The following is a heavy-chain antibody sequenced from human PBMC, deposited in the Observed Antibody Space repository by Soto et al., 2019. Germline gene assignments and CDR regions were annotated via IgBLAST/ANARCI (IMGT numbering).Heavy chain of an antibody. CDR1: GFTFGTYA. Sequence: EVQLLESGGGLVQPGGSLRLSCAASGFTFGTYAMSWVRPATGKGLEWVSSISGSGDSTYYADSVKGRFSISRDNSKNTLYLQMNSLRAEDTAVYYGAKDRSVDTRDGFDPWGQGTLVTVSS. J-gene: IGHJ5*02. CDR3: AKDRSVDTRDGFDP. V-gene: IGHV3-23*01. D-gene: IGHD5-18*01. CDR2: ISGSGDST.